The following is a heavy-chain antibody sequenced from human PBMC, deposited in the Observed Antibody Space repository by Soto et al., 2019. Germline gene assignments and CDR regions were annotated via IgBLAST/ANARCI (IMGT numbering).Heavy chain of an antibody. D-gene: IGHD2-15*01. J-gene: IGHJ2*01. CDR3: ARVVPLVKSFPYCSFVL. V-gene: IGHV1-69*05. CDR1: GGTFSSYA. CDR2: IIPIFGTT. Sequence: QVQLVQSGAEVKKPGSSVKVSCKASGGTFSSYAISWVRQAPGQGLEWMGGIIPIFGTTNYAQKFQGRVTITPDESTSTAYMELGSLRSEAPAVYYCARVVPLVKSFPYCSFVLWGRGTRVTVPS.